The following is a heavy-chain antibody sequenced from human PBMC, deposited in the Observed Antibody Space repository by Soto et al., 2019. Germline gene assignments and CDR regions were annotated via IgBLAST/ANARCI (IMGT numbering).Heavy chain of an antibody. CDR2: IWYDGSNK. CDR3: ARDGSTSYLGIDV. V-gene: IGHV3-33*01. J-gene: IGHJ6*02. Sequence: QVQLVESGGGVVQPGRSLRLSCAASGFTFSSYGMHWVRQAPGKGLEWVAVIWYDGSNKYYADSVKGRFTISRDNSKNTLYLQMNSLSAEDTAVYYCARDGSTSYLGIDVWGQGTTVTVSS. D-gene: IGHD2-2*01. CDR1: GFTFSSYG.